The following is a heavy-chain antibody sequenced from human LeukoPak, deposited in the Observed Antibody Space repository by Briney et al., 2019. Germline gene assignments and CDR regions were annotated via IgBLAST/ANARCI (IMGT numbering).Heavy chain of an antibody. D-gene: IGHD5-18*01. V-gene: IGHV4-34*01. Sequence: SETLSLTCAVYGGSFSGYYWSWIRQPPGKGLEWIGEINHSGSTNYNPSLKSRVTISVDTSKNQFSLKLSSVTAADTAVYYCARGQKYRSGYTVSELGSGYFDYWGQGTLVTVSS. J-gene: IGHJ4*02. CDR1: GGSFSGYY. CDR2: INHSGST. CDR3: ARGQKYRSGYTVSELGSGYFDY.